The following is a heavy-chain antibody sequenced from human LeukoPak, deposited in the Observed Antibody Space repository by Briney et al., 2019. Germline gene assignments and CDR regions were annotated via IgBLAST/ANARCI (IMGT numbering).Heavy chain of an antibody. CDR2: TKNDGTET. CDR3: AKNGGPHGMDV. D-gene: IGHD3-16*01. Sequence: SGGSLRLSCAASGFTFSNIWMSWVRQAPGKGLEWVANTKNDGTETNYVDSVKGRFTISRDNAKNSLHLQMNSLRVEDTAVYYCAKNGGPHGMDVWGQGTTVTVSS. CDR1: GFTFSNIW. V-gene: IGHV3-7*02. J-gene: IGHJ6*02.